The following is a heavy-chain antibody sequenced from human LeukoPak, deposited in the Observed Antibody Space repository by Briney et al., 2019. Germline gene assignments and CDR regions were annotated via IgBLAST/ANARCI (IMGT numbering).Heavy chain of an antibody. D-gene: IGHD2-15*01. Sequence: ASVRVSCKASEGTFSSYAFSWVRQAPGQGLEWMGGIIPIFGTANYAQKFQGRVTFTTDESTSTAYMELSSLRPEDTAVYYCARGGGFEEVDQYFDYWGQGTLVTVSS. CDR2: IIPIFGTA. CDR3: ARGGGFEEVDQYFDY. CDR1: EGTFSSYA. V-gene: IGHV1-69*05. J-gene: IGHJ4*02.